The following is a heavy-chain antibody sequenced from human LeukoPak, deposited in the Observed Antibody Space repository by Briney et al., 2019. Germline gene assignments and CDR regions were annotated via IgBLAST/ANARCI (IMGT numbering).Heavy chain of an antibody. D-gene: IGHD6-19*01. CDR2: IWYDGSNK. Sequence: GGSLRLSCAASGFTFSSYWMSWVRQAPGKGLEWVAVIWYDGSNKYYADSVKGRFTISRDNSKNTLYLQMNSLRAEDTAVYYCARDGNLSSGWSYNWFDPWGQGTLVTVSS. CDR1: GFTFSSYW. J-gene: IGHJ5*02. CDR3: ARDGNLSSGWSYNWFDP. V-gene: IGHV3-33*08.